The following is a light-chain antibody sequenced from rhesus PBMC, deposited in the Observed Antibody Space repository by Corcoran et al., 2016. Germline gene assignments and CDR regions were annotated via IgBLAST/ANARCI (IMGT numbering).Light chain of an antibody. J-gene: IGKJ1*01. Sequence: DIQMTQSPSTPAAAVGDRVTIPRSARGNVKNFLHWYQQKPGKAPKLLKYAASTLQSGFPSRFSGSGSVTDYTFTFSGLTPHDVATSYCQHRCGPPRTFGRGTKVDIK. CDR2: AAS. V-gene: IGKV1-74*01. CDR3: QHRCGPPRT. CDR1: GNVKNF.